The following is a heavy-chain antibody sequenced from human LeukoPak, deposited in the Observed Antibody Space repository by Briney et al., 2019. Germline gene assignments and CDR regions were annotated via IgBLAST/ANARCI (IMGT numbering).Heavy chain of an antibody. D-gene: IGHD3-10*01. CDR2: IWNDGSNK. Sequence: GGSLRLSCAASGFTFSIYGMHWVRQAPNKGLEWVAIIWNDGSNKYYADSVKGRFTISRDNSKNTLYLQMNSLRAEDTAVYYCARALFAGAFYGMDVWGQGTTVTVSS. V-gene: IGHV3-33*01. CDR3: ARALFAGAFYGMDV. J-gene: IGHJ6*02. CDR1: GFTFSIYG.